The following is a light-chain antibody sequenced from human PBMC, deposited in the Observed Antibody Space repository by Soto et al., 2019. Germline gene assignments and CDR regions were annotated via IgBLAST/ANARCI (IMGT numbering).Light chain of an antibody. CDR2: ANI. CDR1: SSNIGAGYD. V-gene: IGLV1-40*01. CDR3: QSYDSSLSRSV. Sequence: QSVLTQPPSVSGAPGQRVTISCTGSSSNIGAGYDVHWYQQLPGTAPKLLIYANINRPSGVPDRFSGSKSGTSASQAITGLQAEDEADYYCQSYDSSLSRSVFGGGTKLTVL. J-gene: IGLJ2*01.